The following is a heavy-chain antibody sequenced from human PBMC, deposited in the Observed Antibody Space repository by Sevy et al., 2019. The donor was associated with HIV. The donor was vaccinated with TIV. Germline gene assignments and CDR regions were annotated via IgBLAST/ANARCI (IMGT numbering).Heavy chain of an antibody. CDR3: AREGCTKPHDY. D-gene: IGHD2-8*01. CDR1: VFTFSIYS. CDR2: FSFGCGQI. V-gene: IGHV3-23*01. Sequence: GGSLRLSCAASVFTFSIYSRSWVRQAPGKGLEWVSTFSFGCGQINYADSVKGRFTISRDNSKNTLYLQMNSLSAEDTAVYYCAREGCTKPHDYWGQGTLVTVSS. J-gene: IGHJ4*02.